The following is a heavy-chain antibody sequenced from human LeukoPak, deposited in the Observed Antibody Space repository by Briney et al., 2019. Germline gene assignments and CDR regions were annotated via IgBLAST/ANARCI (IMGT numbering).Heavy chain of an antibody. Sequence: GGSLRLSCAATGFTFSTYGMHWVRQAPGKGLEWVAIISYDGNDKDYADSVRGRFTISRDNSKNTLYLQMNSLRGEDTAVYYCAKSTAPAGYYLDYWGQGILVTVSS. J-gene: IGHJ4*02. D-gene: IGHD2-2*01. V-gene: IGHV3-30*18. CDR1: GFTFSTYG. CDR3: AKSTAPAGYYLDY. CDR2: ISYDGNDK.